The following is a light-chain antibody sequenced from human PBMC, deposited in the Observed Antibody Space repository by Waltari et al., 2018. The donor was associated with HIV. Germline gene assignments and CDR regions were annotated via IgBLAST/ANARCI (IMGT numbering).Light chain of an antibody. J-gene: IGLJ1*01. CDR3: AAWDDSLSVVYV. V-gene: IGLV1-47*01. Sequence: QSVLTQPPSASGTPGQRVTISCSGSSSNIGSNYVYWYQQLPGTAPKLLIYRNNQRPSGVPDRLSGSKSGTSASLAISGLRSEDEADYYCAAWDDSLSVVYVFGTGTKVTVL. CDR1: SSNIGSNY. CDR2: RNN.